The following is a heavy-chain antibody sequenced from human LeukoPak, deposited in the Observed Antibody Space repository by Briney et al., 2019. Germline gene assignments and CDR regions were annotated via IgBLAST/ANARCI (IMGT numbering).Heavy chain of an antibody. J-gene: IGHJ5*02. CDR3: ARAVGRSNWFDP. CDR2: IYHSGST. Sequence: SGTLSLTCAVSGGSISSSNWWSWVRQPPGKGLEWIGEIYHSGSTNYNPSLKSRVTISVDTSKNQFSLKLSSVTAADTAVYYCARAVGRSNWFDPWGQGTLVTVSS. D-gene: IGHD2-15*01. V-gene: IGHV4-4*02. CDR1: GGSISSSNW.